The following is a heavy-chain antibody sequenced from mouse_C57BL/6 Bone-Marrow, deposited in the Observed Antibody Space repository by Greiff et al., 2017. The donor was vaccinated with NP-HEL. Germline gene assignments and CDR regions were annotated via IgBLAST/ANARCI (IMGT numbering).Heavy chain of an antibody. CDR2: SRNKANDYTT. V-gene: IGHV7-1*01. J-gene: IGHJ4*01. D-gene: IGHD1-1*01. CDR1: GFTFSDFY. Sequence: EVKLVESGGGLVQSGRSLRLSCATSGFTFSDFYMEWVRQAPGKGLEWIAASRNKANDYTTEYSASVKGRFIVSRDTSQSILYLQMNALRAEDTAIYYCARDAYYGSSFFMDYWGQGTSVTVSS. CDR3: ARDAYYGSSFFMDY.